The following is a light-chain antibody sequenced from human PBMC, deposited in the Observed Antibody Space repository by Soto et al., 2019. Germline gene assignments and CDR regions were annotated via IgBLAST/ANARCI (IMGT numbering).Light chain of an antibody. CDR1: SSNIGSKT. V-gene: IGLV1-44*01. J-gene: IGLJ2*01. CDR2: SNS. Sequence: QAVVTQPPSASGTPGQRVTISCSGTSSNIGSKTVNWYQQLPGTAPKLLIYSNSQRPSGVPDRFSGSKSGTSASLAISGLQSEDEADYYCAAWDDSLNGYVVFGGGTKVTVL. CDR3: AAWDDSLNGYVV.